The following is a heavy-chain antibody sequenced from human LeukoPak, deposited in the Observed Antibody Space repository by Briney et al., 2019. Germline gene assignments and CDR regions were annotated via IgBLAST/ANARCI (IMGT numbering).Heavy chain of an antibody. V-gene: IGHV3-49*04. J-gene: IGHJ2*01. Sequence: GGSLRLSCTASGFTFDDYAMSWVRQAPGKGLEWVGFDRSKPYGGTTEYAASVKGRFTISRDDSKSIAYLQMNSLRAEDTAVYYCAGSDTTGYIPREWDYWYFDLWGRGTLVTVSS. CDR1: GFTFDDYA. D-gene: IGHD1-1*01. CDR3: AGSDTTGYIPREWDYWYFDL. CDR2: DRSKPYGGTT.